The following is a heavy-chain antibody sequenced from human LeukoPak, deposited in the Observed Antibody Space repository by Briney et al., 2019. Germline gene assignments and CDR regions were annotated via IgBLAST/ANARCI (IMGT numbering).Heavy chain of an antibody. V-gene: IGHV3-33*06. CDR1: GFTFSSYG. Sequence: GGSLRLSCAASGFTFSSYGMHWVRQAPGKGLEWVAVIWYDGSNKYYADSVKGRFTISRDNSKNTLYLQMNSLRAEDTAVYYCAKDSFGSLSWFDPWGQGTLVTASS. D-gene: IGHD1-26*01. CDR3: AKDSFGSLSWFDP. J-gene: IGHJ5*02. CDR2: IWYDGSNK.